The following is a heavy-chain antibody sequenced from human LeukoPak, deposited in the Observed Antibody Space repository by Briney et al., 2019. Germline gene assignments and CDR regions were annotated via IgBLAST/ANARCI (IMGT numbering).Heavy chain of an antibody. V-gene: IGHV1-18*01. J-gene: IGHJ6*03. Sequence: ASVTVSCTASGYTFTSNGFSWVRQAPGPGLERMGWISTYQGNTNYAQKLQGRVTMTTDTSTSTAYMELRSLRSDDTAVYYCARGIPKTRTVTTSRNYYMDVWGKGTTVTVSS. D-gene: IGHD4-17*01. CDR2: ISTYQGNT. CDR3: ARGIPKTRTVTTSRNYYMDV. CDR1: GYTFTSNG.